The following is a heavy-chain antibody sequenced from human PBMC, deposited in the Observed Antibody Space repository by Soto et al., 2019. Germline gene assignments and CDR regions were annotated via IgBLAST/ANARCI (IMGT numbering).Heavy chain of an antibody. J-gene: IGHJ4*02. CDR2: ISTYKGNT. V-gene: IGHV1-18*01. Sequence: QVQLVQSGPEVKKPGASVKVSCKTSGYTCTDYGISWVRQAPGQGLEWMGWISTYKGNTNYAQKFQGRVTMTTDKSTSPAYMELRSLRSDDTAVYYCATRSPEFDYWGQGTLVTVSS. CDR3: ATRSPEFDY. CDR1: GYTCTDYG.